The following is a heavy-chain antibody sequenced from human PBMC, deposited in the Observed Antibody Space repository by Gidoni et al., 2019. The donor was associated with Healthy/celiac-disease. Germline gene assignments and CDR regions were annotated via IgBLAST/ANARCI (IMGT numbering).Heavy chain of an antibody. CDR2: IYYSGST. CDR3: ARDLNWNYGGNWFDP. D-gene: IGHD1-7*01. V-gene: IGHV4-30-4*01. Sequence: QVQLQESGPGLVKPSQTLSLTCTVSGGSISSGAYYWSWIRQPPGKGLEWIGYIYYSGSTYYNPSLKSRVTISVDTSKNQFSLKLSSVTAADTAVYYCARDLNWNYGGNWFDPWGQGTLVTVSS. CDR1: GGSISSGAYY. J-gene: IGHJ5*02.